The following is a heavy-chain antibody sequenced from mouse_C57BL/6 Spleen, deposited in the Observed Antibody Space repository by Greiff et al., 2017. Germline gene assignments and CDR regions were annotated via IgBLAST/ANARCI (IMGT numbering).Heavy chain of an antibody. CDR2: INPYNGDT. J-gene: IGHJ3*01. CDR1: GYSFTGYF. D-gene: IGHD1-1*01. V-gene: IGHV1-20*01. Sequence: VQLQQSGPELVKPGDSVKISCKASGYSFTGYFMNWVMQSHGKSLEWIGRINPYNGDTFYNQKFKGKDTLTVDKSSSTAHMELRSLTSEDSAVYYCARSMNSYGSRGFAYWGQGTLVTVSA. CDR3: ARSMNSYGSRGFAY.